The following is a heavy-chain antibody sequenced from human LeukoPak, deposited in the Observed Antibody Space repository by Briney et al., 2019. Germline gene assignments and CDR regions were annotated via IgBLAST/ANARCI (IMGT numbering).Heavy chain of an antibody. D-gene: IGHD2-21*02. CDR2: IKNDGTTT. J-gene: IGHJ4*02. CDR1: GFTFSNYW. V-gene: IGHV3-74*03. Sequence: GGSLRLSCAASGFTFSNYWMHWVRQAPGKGLLWVSRIKNDGTTTTYADSVKGRFTISRDNAKNTLYLEMNSLRAEDTAVYYCARSCASDSFHKAPADYWGQGTLVTVSS. CDR3: ARSCASDSFHKAPADY.